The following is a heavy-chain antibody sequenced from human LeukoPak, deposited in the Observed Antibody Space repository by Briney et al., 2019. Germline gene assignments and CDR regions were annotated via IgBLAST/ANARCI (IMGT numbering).Heavy chain of an antibody. J-gene: IGHJ4*02. D-gene: IGHD4-17*01. Sequence: GGSLRLSCAASGFTFSSYGMHWVRQAPGKRLEWVAVISYDGSNKYYAHSVKGRFTISRDNSKNTLYLQMNSLRAEDTAVYYCAKDRTNYGDYMPVFDYWGQGTLVTVSS. V-gene: IGHV3-30*18. CDR1: GFTFSSYG. CDR3: AKDRTNYGDYMPVFDY. CDR2: ISYDGSNK.